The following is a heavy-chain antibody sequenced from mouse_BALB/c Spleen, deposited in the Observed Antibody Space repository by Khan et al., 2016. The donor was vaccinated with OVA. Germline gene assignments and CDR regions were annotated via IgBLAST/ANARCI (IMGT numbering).Heavy chain of an antibody. Sequence: EVELVESGGGLVQPGGSRKLSCAASGFTFSSFGMHWVRQAPEKGLEWVAYISSGSSTIYYAATVKGRFTISRDNPKNTLFLQMTSLRSEDTAMYAYAGRRICDAYCGGAMASWGQGTSVTVSS. CDR1: GFTFSSFG. CDR2: ISSGSSTI. J-gene: IGHJ4*01. CDR3: AGRRICDAYCGGAMAS. D-gene: IGHD2-3*01. V-gene: IGHV5-17*02.